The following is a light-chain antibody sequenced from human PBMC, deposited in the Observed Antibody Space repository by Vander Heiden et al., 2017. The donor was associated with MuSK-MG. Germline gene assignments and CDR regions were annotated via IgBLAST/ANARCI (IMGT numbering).Light chain of an antibody. J-gene: IGKJ2*02. CDR3: QQSNSTPST. CDR1: QSISTY. CDR2: AAS. Sequence: DIQMTQSPSSLSASVGDRVTITCRASQSISTYLNWYQQKPGRAPKLLIYAASTLQSGGPSRFRGSGTGADFTLAINRLQPEDFATYCCQQSNSTPSTFGQGTKVDI. V-gene: IGKV1-39*01.